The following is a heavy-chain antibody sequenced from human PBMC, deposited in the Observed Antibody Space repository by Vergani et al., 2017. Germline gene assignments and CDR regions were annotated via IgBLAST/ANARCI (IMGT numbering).Heavy chain of an antibody. D-gene: IGHD1-1*01. CDR1: EYSFGNYW. CDR3: ARNTTYTDS. J-gene: IGHJ4*02. CDR2: IYPADSDT. V-gene: IGHV5-51*03. Sequence: EVELVQSGPEMRKPGESVKISCKGSEYSFGNYWIGWVRQMPGKGLEWMGIIYPADSDTRYSPSFQAQVTISADKSISTASLQWDSLKAADTALYYCARNTTYTDSWGQGTLVTVSS.